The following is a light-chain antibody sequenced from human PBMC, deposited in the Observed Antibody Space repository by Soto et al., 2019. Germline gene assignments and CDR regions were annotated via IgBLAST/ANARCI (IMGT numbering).Light chain of an antibody. CDR2: GAS. J-gene: IGKJ5*01. CDR3: QQYGTPRSVT. CDR1: QSVDSNY. V-gene: IGKV3-20*01. Sequence: EIVLTQSPGTLSLSPGEEATLSCRASQSVDSNYLAWYQQKPGQTPRLIIYGASGRADGIPHRFSGSGFGTDFTLTISKVEPEDFAVYYCQQYGTPRSVTFDQGTRLDI.